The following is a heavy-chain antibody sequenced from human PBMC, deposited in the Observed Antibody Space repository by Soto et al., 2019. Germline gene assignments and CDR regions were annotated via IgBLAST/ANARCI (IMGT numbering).Heavy chain of an antibody. J-gene: IGHJ5*02. CDR2: ISGSGGRT. D-gene: IGHD3-3*01. CDR3: AKDYKEIMLSPILCVVIPSWFDP. CDR1: GFTFNNYA. Sequence: GGSLRLSCAASGFTFNNYAMSWVRQAPGKGLEWVSAISGSGGRTYYADSVKGRFTISRDNSKNTLYLQMNSLRAEDTAVYYCAKDYKEIMLSPILCVVIPSWFDPWGLGTLVTVSS. V-gene: IGHV3-23*01.